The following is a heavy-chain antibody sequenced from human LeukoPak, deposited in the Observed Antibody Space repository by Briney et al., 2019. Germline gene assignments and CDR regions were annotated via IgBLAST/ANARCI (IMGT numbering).Heavy chain of an antibody. CDR3: ARGKRAAARPPVYFDY. CDR1: GGSISSYY. V-gene: IGHV4-59*01. CDR2: IYYSGST. D-gene: IGHD6-6*01. Sequence: PSETLSLTCTVSGGSISSYYWSWLRQPPGKGLEWIGYIYYSGSTNYNPSLKSRVTISVDTSKNQFSLKLSSVTAADTAVYYCARGKRAAARPPVYFDYWGQGTLVTVSS. J-gene: IGHJ4*02.